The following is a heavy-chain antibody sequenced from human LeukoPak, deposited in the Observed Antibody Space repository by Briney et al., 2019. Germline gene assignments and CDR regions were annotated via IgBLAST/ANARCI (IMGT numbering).Heavy chain of an antibody. CDR3: ARDLESYSSSWYVDY. V-gene: IGHV1-18*01. CDR1: GYTFTSYG. J-gene: IGHJ4*02. CDR2: ISAYNGNT. Sequence: GASVKVSCKASGYTFTSYGISWVRQAPGQGLEWMGWISAYNGNTNYAQKLQGRVTMTTDTSTSTAYMKLRSLRSDDTAVYYCARDLESYSSSWYVDYWGQGTLVTVSS. D-gene: IGHD6-13*01.